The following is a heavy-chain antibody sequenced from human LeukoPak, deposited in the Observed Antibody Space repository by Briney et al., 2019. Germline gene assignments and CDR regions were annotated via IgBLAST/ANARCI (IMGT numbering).Heavy chain of an antibody. CDR2: IIPILGIA. D-gene: IGHD1-1*01. CDR1: GGTFSSYA. V-gene: IGHV1-69*04. J-gene: IGHJ6*02. CDR3: ARDGTGTTRYYGMDV. Sequence: SVKVSCKASGGTFSSYAISWVRQAPGQGLEWMGRIIPILGIANYAEKFQGRVTITADKSTSTAYMELSSLRSEDTAVYYCARDGTGTTRYYGMDVWGQGTTVTVSS.